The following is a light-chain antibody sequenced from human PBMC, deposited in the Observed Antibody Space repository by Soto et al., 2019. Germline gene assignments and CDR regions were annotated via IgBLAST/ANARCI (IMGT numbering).Light chain of an antibody. CDR1: QSVSSN. CDR2: GAS. J-gene: IGKJ4*01. CDR3: QQDNNWPPLT. Sequence: EIVMTQSPATLSVSPGERATLSCRASQSVSSNLAWYQQKPGQAPRLLIYGASTRATGIPDRFSGSGSGTEFTLTISSLQSEDFAVYYCQQDNNWPPLTFGGGSKVESK. V-gene: IGKV3D-15*01.